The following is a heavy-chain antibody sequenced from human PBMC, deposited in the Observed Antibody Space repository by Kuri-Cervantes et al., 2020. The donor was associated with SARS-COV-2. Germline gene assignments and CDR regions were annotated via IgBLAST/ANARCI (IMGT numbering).Heavy chain of an antibody. CDR3: VRDGDHWNFDY. Sequence: GESLKISCAASGFTFSGYWIHWVRQAPGKGLVWVSRINPDGSYTNNADSVEGRFTLSRDNAKNMLFLQMNSLRAEDTAVYYFVRDGDHWNFDYWGQGTRVTGYS. V-gene: IGHV3-74*01. J-gene: IGHJ4*02. CDR1: GFTFSGYW. CDR2: INPDGSYT. D-gene: IGHD2-21*01.